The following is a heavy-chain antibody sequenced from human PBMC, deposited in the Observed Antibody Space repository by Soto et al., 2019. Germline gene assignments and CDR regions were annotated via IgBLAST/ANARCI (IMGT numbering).Heavy chain of an antibody. V-gene: IGHV4-31*03. CDR1: GAALNSGNYY. CDR2: IYVTGAV. D-gene: IGHD2-15*01. Sequence: SETLSLTCSVSGAALNSGNYYWSWIRQVPGKGLEWIGHIYVTGAVDYNPSLRDRITISQDTSERQFSLNLRLVTAADTAVYYCARLRTATNNYKWLDPGGEGTLVTVSS. CDR3: ARLRTATNNYKWLDP. J-gene: IGHJ5*02.